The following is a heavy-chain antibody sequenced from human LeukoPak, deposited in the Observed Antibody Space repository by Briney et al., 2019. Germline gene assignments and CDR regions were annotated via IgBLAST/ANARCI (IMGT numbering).Heavy chain of an antibody. Sequence: TSEGLSLTCTVSGGSMSSYYWSWIRQPPGKGLEWIGYIYYSGSTKYNPSLKSRVTISVDTSKNQFSLKLSSVTAADTAVYYCARGARAGYNLDPFDYWGQGTLVTVSS. CDR2: IYYSGST. D-gene: IGHD5-24*01. V-gene: IGHV4-59*08. CDR1: GGSMSSYY. J-gene: IGHJ4*02. CDR3: ARGARAGYNLDPFDY.